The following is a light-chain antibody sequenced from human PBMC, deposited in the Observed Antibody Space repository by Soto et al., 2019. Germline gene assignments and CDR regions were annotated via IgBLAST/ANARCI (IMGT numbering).Light chain of an antibody. CDR1: GGYNL. CDR2: EGS. J-gene: IGLJ2*01. Sequence: QSVLSQPASVAGSPGQSITISCTVGGYNLVSWYQQHPGKAPKLMIYEGSKRPSGVSNRFSGSKSGNTASLTISGLQAEDEADYYCCSYAGSSTSVVFGGGTKVTVL. V-gene: IGLV2-23*01. CDR3: CSYAGSSTSVV.